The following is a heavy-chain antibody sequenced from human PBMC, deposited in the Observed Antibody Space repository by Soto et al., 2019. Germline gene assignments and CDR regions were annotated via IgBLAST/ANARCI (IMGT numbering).Heavy chain of an antibody. Sequence: SETLSLTCTVSGGSISSYYWSWIRQPPGKGLEWIGYIYYSGSTNYNPSLKSRVTISVDTSKNQFSLKLSSVTAADTAVYYCARLGIAAAGTSIEDYYYYGMDVWGQGTTVTV. CDR3: ARLGIAAAGTSIEDYYYYGMDV. D-gene: IGHD6-13*01. V-gene: IGHV4-59*01. CDR1: GGSISSYY. CDR2: IYYSGST. J-gene: IGHJ6*02.